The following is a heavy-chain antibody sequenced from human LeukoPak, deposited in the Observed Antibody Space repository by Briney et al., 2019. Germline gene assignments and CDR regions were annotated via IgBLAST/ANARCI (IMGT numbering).Heavy chain of an antibody. CDR3: ARVPYSDNYHFDY. CDR2: ISYDGSNK. V-gene: IGHV3-30-3*01. J-gene: IGHJ4*02. Sequence: PGRSLRLSCAASGFTFSSYAMHWVRQAPGKGLEWVAVISYDGSNKYYADSVKGRFTISRDNSKNTLYLQMNSLRAEDTAVYYCARVPYSDNYHFDYWGQGTLVTVSS. D-gene: IGHD1-26*01. CDR1: GFTFSSYA.